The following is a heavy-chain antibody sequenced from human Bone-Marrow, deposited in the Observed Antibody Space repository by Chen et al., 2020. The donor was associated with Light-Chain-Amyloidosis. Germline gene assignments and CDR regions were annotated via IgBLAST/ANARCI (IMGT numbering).Heavy chain of an antibody. V-gene: IGHV5-51*01. D-gene: IGHD5-12*01. Sequence: EVQLEQSGPEVKKPGESLEISCKGSGCTFPNYWIGRVRQMPGKGLEGMGLIYPDDSDARYSPSFEGQVTISADKSITTAYLQWRSLKASDTAMYYCARRRDGYNFDYWGQGTLVTVSS. CDR3: ARRRDGYNFDY. J-gene: IGHJ4*02. CDR1: GCTFPNYW. CDR2: IYPDDSDA.